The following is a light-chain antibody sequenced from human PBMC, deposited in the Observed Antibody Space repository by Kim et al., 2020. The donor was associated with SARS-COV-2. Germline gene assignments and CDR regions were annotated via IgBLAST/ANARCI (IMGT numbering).Light chain of an antibody. CDR2: AAS. V-gene: IGKV1-8*01. CDR1: QGISSY. J-gene: IGKJ2*01. Sequence: AIRMTQSPSSPSASTGDRVTITCRASQGISSYLAWYQQKPGKAPKLLIYAASTLQSGVPSRFSGSGSGTDFTLTISCLQSEDFATYYCQQYYSYPYTFGQGTKLEI. CDR3: QQYYSYPYT.